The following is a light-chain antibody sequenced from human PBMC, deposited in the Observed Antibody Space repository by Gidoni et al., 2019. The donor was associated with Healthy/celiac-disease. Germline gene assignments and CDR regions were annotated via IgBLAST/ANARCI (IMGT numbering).Light chain of an antibody. J-gene: IGKJ4*01. CDR2: DAS. V-gene: IGKV1-33*01. Sequence: DLQMTQSPSSLSASVGDRVTITCQASQDISNYLNWYQQKPVKAPKLLIYDASNLETGVPSRFSGSGSGTDFTFTISILQPEDIATYYCQQYDNLPLTFGGGTKVEIK. CDR3: QQYDNLPLT. CDR1: QDISNY.